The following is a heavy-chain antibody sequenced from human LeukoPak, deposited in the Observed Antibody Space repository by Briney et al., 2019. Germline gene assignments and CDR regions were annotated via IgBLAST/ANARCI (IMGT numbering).Heavy chain of an antibody. D-gene: IGHD2-2*01. J-gene: IGHJ4*02. CDR1: GFTFSSYS. CDR3: AKDRLVVAPAAMTSNFDY. V-gene: IGHV3-21*01. Sequence: GGSPRLSCAASGFTFSSYSMNWVRQAPGKGLEWVSSISSSSYIYYADSVKGRLTISRDNSKNTLFLQMNSLRGEDTAVYYCAKDRLVVAPAAMTSNFDYWGQGTLVTVSS. CDR2: ISSSSYI.